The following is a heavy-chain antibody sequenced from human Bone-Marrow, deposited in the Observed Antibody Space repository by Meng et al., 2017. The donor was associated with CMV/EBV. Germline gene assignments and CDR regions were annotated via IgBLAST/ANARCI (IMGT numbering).Heavy chain of an antibody. CDR2: IVVGSGNT. CDR1: GFTFTSSA. J-gene: IGHJ4*02. V-gene: IGHV1-58*01. CDR3: AAGLSRGYYTPV. D-gene: IGHD3-3*01. Sequence: SVKVSCKASGFTFTSSAVQWVRQARGQRLEWIGWIVVGSGNTNYAQKFQERVTITRDMSTSTAYMELSSLRSEDTAVYYCAAGLSRGYYTPVWGQGTLVTVSS.